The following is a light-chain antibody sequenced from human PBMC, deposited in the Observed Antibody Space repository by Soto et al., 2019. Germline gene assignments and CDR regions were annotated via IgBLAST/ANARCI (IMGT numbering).Light chain of an antibody. V-gene: IGLV2-23*01. Sequence: QSVRDQPASGNGVPGQSVTISCTGTSSDVGAYNSVSWYQQHPDKAPQLMIYKGTQRPSGVSNRFSGSTSGNAASLTISGLQAGDEADYFCCSSAPESTYVFGTVSMV. J-gene: IGLJ1*01. CDR1: SSDVGAYNS. CDR3: CSSAPESTYV. CDR2: KGT.